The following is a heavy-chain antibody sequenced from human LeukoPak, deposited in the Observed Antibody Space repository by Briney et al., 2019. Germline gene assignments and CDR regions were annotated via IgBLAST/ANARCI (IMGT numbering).Heavy chain of an antibody. CDR2: IFTDGSTT. J-gene: IGHJ4*01. CDR1: EFNFFSFG. CDR3: ARGLPREVTLDY. D-gene: IGHD2-21*02. V-gene: IGHV3-74*01. Sequence: GGSLRLSCVASEFNFFSFGMQWVRQAPGKGLVWVSRIFTDGSTTSYADSVKGRFTISRDNAKNTLYLQMNSLRAEDTAVYYCARGLPREVTLDYWGQGTLVTVSP.